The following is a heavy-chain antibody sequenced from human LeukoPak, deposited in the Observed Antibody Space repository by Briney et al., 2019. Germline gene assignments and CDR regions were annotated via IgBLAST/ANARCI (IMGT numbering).Heavy chain of an antibody. D-gene: IGHD4-23*01. CDR1: GGSISGYY. V-gene: IGHV4-59*08. CDR2: IYYSGSGST. Sequence: SETLSLTCTVSGGSISGYYWSWIRRPPGKGLEWIGYIYYSGSGSTNYNPSLKSRVIISVDTSKNQFSLKLSSVTAADTAVYYCARRGGHGGSFDYWGQGTLVTVSS. J-gene: IGHJ4*02. CDR3: ARRGGHGGSFDY.